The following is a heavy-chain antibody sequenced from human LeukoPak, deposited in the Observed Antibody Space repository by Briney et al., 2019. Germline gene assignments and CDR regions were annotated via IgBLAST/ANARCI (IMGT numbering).Heavy chain of an antibody. CDR2: ISWNSGSI. D-gene: IGHD3-22*01. Sequence: GGSLRLSCAASGFSFDDYAMHWVRQAPGKGLEWVSGISWNSGSIGYADSVKGRFTISRDNSKNTLHLQMNSLRAEDTAVYYCAKIWPGDYYDSSGPESNWFDPWGQGTLVTVSS. CDR3: AKIWPGDYYDSSGPESNWFDP. J-gene: IGHJ5*02. V-gene: IGHV3-9*01. CDR1: GFSFDDYA.